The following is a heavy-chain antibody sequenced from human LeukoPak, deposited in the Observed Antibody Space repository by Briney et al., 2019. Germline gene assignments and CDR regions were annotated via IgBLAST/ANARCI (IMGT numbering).Heavy chain of an antibody. CDR2: INHSGST. D-gene: IGHD3-3*01. V-gene: IGHV4-34*01. Sequence: SETLSLTCAVYGGSFSGYYRSWIRQPPGKGLEWIGEINHSGSTNYNPSLKSRVTISVDTSKNQFSLKLSSVTAADTAVYYCARVIRVLRFLEWLKPNWFDPWGQGTLVTVSS. J-gene: IGHJ5*02. CDR3: ARVIRVLRFLEWLKPNWFDP. CDR1: GGSFSGYY.